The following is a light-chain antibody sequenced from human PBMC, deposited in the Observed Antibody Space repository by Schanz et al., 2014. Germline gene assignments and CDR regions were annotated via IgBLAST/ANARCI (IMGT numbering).Light chain of an antibody. CDR3: QQYGSSPAWT. V-gene: IGKV3-20*01. CDR2: GAS. J-gene: IGKJ1*01. Sequence: EIVLTQSPGTLSLSPGERATLSCRASQTVSSGYLAWYQQKPGQAPRLLIYGASSRATGIPDRFSGIGSGTDFTLTISRLEPEDFAVYYCQQYGSSPAWTFGQGTKVEIK. CDR1: QTVSSGY.